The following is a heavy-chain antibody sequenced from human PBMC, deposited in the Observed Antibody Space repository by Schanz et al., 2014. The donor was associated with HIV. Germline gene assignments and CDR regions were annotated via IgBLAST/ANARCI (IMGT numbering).Heavy chain of an antibody. D-gene: IGHD3-16*01. CDR2: TWYDGSNK. CDR1: GFTFSSYG. V-gene: IGHV3-33*08. J-gene: IGHJ4*02. CDR3: AREGTYDYALS. Sequence: QVQLVESGGGVVQPGRSLRLSCAASGFTFSSYGMHWVRQAPGKGLEWVAVTWYDGSNKYYADSVKGRFTISRDDSKNTLYLQMASLRAEDTAVYYCAREGTYDYALSWGQGTLVTVSS.